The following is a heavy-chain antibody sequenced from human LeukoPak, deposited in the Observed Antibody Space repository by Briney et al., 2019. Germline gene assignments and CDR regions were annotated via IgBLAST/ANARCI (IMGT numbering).Heavy chain of an antibody. V-gene: IGHV1-69*05. CDR2: IIPSISKA. CDR3: ARGGSAGSYYPFDY. J-gene: IGHJ4*02. D-gene: IGHD3-10*01. Sequence: SVKVSCKASGGTFSSYAISWVRQAPGQGLEWMGEIIPSISKANYAQKCQGRVTMTTDETTSTAYMERSSLRSEDTAVYDCARGGSAGSYYPFDYWGQGTLVTVSS. CDR1: GGTFSSYA.